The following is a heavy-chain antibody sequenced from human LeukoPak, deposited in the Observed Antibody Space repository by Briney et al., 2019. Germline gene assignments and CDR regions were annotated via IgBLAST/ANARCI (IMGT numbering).Heavy chain of an antibody. V-gene: IGHV4-4*07. CDR3: ARGILEVNWFDP. CDR2: IYTSGST. Sequence: SETLSLTCTVSGGSISSYYWSLIRQPAGKGLEWIGRIYTSGSTNYNPSLKSRVTMSVDTSKNQFSLKLSSATAADTAVYYCARGILEVNWFDPWGQGTLVTVSS. CDR1: GGSISSYY. D-gene: IGHD3-3*01. J-gene: IGHJ5*02.